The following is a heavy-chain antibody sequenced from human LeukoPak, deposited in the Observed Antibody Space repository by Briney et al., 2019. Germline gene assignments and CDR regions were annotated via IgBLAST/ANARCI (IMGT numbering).Heavy chain of an antibody. D-gene: IGHD3-22*01. CDR1: GGSFSGYY. CDR2: INHSGST. V-gene: IGHV4-34*01. Sequence: SETLSLTCAVYGGSFSGYYWSWIRQPPGKGLEWIGEINHSGSTNYNPSLKSRVTISVDTSKNQFSLKLSSVTAADTAVYYCARGTMIVVVITPTFDYWGQGTLVIVSS. J-gene: IGHJ4*02. CDR3: ARGTMIVVVITPTFDY.